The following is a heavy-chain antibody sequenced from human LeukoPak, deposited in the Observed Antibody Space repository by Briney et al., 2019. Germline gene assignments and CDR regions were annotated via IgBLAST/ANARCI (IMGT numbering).Heavy chain of an antibody. Sequence: QPGGSLRLSCAASGFTFSSYAMSWVRQAPGKGLEWVSAISGSGGSTYYADSVKGRFTISRDNSRNTLYLQMNSLRAEDTAVYYCAKGDSYGPNWSDYWGQGTLVTVSS. V-gene: IGHV3-23*01. D-gene: IGHD5-18*01. CDR1: GFTFSSYA. CDR3: AKGDSYGPNWSDY. J-gene: IGHJ5*01. CDR2: ISGSGGST.